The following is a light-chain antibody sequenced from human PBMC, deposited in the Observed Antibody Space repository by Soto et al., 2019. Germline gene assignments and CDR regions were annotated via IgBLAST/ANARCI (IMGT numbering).Light chain of an antibody. J-gene: IGKJ4*01. CDR3: QQYNNWPPLT. Sequence: DIQMTQSPSSLSASIGDRVTITCRASQRITNRLNWYQHRPGKAPKLLIYAASTLQSGVPSRFSGSGSGTDFTLTISCLQSEDFAVYYCQQYNNWPPLTFGGGTKVDIK. V-gene: IGKV1-39*01. CDR1: QRITNR. CDR2: AAS.